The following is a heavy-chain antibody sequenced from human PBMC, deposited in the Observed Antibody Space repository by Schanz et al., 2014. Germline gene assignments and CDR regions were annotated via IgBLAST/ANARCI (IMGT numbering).Heavy chain of an antibody. D-gene: IGHD3-9*01. CDR2: SRNKGHSYTS. Sequence: EVQLVESGGGLAQPGGSLRLSCAASGVTFSSYAMSWVRQASGKGLEWVGHSRNKGHSYTSEYAASVKGRFTISRDESESSLYLQMDSLKTEDTAVYYCARRNFYDKSAAFDYWGQGSLVTVSS. CDR3: ARRNFYDKSAAFDY. J-gene: IGHJ4*02. CDR1: GVTFSSYA. V-gene: IGHV3-72*01.